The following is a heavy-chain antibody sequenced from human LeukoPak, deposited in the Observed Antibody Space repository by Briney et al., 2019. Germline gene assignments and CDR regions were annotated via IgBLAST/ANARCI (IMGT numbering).Heavy chain of an antibody. J-gene: IGHJ4*02. V-gene: IGHV1-46*01. Sequence: ASVKVSCKASGYTFTSYYMHWVRQAPGQGLEWMGIINPSGGSTSHAQKFQGRVTMTRDTSTSTAYMELRSLRSDDTAVYYCATAVAGTSTYWGQGTLVTVSS. CDR1: GYTFTSYY. CDR2: INPSGGST. D-gene: IGHD6-19*01. CDR3: ATAVAGTSTY.